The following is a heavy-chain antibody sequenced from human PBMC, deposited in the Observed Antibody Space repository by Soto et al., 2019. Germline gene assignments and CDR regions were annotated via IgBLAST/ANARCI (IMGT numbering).Heavy chain of an antibody. Sequence: GGSLRLSCAASGFTFSSYAMSWVHQAPGKGLEWVSAISGSGGSTYYADSVKGRFTISRDNSKNTLYLQMNSLRAEDTAVYYCAKDHRVEDYGDYVSFDYWGQGTLVTVSS. CDR3: AKDHRVEDYGDYVSFDY. V-gene: IGHV3-23*01. CDR2: ISGSGGST. J-gene: IGHJ4*02. D-gene: IGHD4-17*01. CDR1: GFTFSSYA.